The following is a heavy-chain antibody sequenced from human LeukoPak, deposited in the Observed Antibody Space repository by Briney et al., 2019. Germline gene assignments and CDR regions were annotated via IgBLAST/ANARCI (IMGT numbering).Heavy chain of an antibody. D-gene: IGHD6-6*01. V-gene: IGHV4-59*01. CDR2: IYYGGST. Sequence: SETLSLTCTVSGGSISSYYWSWIRQPPGKGLEWIGYIYYGGSTNYNPSLKSRVTISVDTSKHQFSLKLSSVTAADTAVYYCARDKRYIAARKLDYYYYLDVWGKGTTVTVSS. CDR1: GGSISSYY. J-gene: IGHJ6*03. CDR3: ARDKRYIAARKLDYYYYLDV.